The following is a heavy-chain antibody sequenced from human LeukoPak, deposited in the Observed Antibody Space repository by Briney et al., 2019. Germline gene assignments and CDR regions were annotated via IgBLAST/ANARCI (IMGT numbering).Heavy chain of an antibody. CDR3: VKGEYDILTGYYTLGY. CDR2: ISSNGGST. V-gene: IGHV3-64D*06. Sequence: PGGSLRLSCSASGFTFSSYAMHWVRQAPGKGLEYVSAISSNGGSTYYADSVKGRFTISRDNPKNTLYLQMSSLRAEDTAVYYCVKGEYDILTGYYTLGYWGQGTLVTVSS. CDR1: GFTFSSYA. J-gene: IGHJ4*02. D-gene: IGHD3-9*01.